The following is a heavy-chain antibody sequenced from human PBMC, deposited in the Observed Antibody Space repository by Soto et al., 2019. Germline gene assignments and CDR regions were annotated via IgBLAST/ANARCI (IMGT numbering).Heavy chain of an antibody. D-gene: IGHD2-15*01. CDR1: GGSISSSSYY. CDR3: ARRLGYCSGGSCRYYWFDP. J-gene: IGHJ5*02. CDR2: IYYSGST. V-gene: IGHV4-39*01. Sequence: SETLSLTCTVSGGSISSSSYYWGWIRQPPGKGLEWIGSIYYSGSTYYNPSLKSRVTISVDTSKNQFSLKLSSVTAADTAVYYCARRLGYCSGGSCRYYWFDPWGQGTLVTVSS.